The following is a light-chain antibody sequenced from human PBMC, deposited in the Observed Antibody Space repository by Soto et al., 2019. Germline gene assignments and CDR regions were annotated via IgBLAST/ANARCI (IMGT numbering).Light chain of an antibody. CDR1: QSVASSY. CDR3: HHFGSLPET. Sequence: EVVLTQSPGTLSLSPGERVTLSCRASQSVASSYLAWYQQKPGRAPRLLFYSASSRATCIPDRFSGSGSGTDFTLTISRLEPEDCAVYYCHHFGSLPETFGQGTNVE. CDR2: SAS. J-gene: IGKJ1*01. V-gene: IGKV3-20*01.